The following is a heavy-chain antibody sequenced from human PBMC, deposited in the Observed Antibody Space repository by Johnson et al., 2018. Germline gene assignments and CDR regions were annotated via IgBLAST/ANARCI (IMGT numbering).Heavy chain of an antibody. CDR1: GFTFSSYS. CDR2: ITSSSTDI. CDR3: ARDQTMAAPLIIMDV. V-gene: IGHV3-21*01. J-gene: IGHJ6*03. Sequence: VQLVQSGGGLVKPGGFLRLSCAASGFTFSSYSMNWVRQAPGKGLEWVSSITSSSTDIYYADSLKGRFAISRDNAKNSLYLQMNSLRAEDTAVYYCARDQTMAAPLIIMDVWGKGTAVTVSS. D-gene: IGHD4/OR15-4a*01.